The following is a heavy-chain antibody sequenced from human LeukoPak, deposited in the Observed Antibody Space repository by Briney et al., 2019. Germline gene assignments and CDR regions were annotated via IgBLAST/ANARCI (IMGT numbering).Heavy chain of an antibody. V-gene: IGHV3-48*01. CDR2: ISSSSSTI. CDR3: AREQQWLVYMDV. D-gene: IGHD6-19*01. CDR1: GFTFSSYS. J-gene: IGHJ6*03. Sequence: PGGSLRLSCAASGFTFSSYSMNWVRQAPGKGLEWVSYISSSSSTIYYADSVKGRFTISRDNAKNSLYLQMNSLRAEDTAVYYCAREQQWLVYMDVRGKGTTVTVSS.